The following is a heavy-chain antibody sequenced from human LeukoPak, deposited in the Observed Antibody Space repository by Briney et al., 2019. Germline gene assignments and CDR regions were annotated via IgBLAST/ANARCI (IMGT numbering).Heavy chain of an antibody. CDR1: GGSISSGSYY. Sequence: SETLSLTCTVSGGSISSGSYYWSWIRQPPGKGLEWIGYIYYSGSTNYNPSLKSRVTISVDTSKNQFSLKLSSVTAADTAVYYCATSPDYGGNWFDPWGQGTLVTVSS. V-gene: IGHV4-61*01. CDR3: ATSPDYGGNWFDP. J-gene: IGHJ5*02. D-gene: IGHD4-23*01. CDR2: IYYSGST.